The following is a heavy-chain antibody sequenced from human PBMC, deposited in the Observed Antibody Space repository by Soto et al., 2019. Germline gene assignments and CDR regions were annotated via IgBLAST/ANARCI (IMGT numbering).Heavy chain of an antibody. CDR2: IIPIFGTA. Sequence: SVKVSCKASGGTFSIYAISWVLQAPGQGLEWMGGIIPIFGTANYAQKFQGRVTITADESTSTAYMELSSLRSEDTAVYYCARSGRLVRAAISYDGMDVCGQGTTVTGSS. CDR1: GGTFSIYA. J-gene: IGHJ6*02. D-gene: IGHD2-2*01. V-gene: IGHV1-69*13. CDR3: ARSGRLVRAAISYDGMDV.